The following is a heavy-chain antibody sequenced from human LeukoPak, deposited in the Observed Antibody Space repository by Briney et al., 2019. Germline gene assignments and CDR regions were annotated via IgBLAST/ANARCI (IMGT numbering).Heavy chain of an antibody. CDR3: ASIVVVPAAREDAFDI. Sequence: ASVKVSCKASGYTFTSYYMHWVRQAPGQGLEWMGIINPSGGSTSYAQKFQGRVTMTRDTSTSTVYMELSSLRSEDTAVYYCASIVVVPAAREDAFDIWGQGTMDTVSS. D-gene: IGHD2-2*01. CDR1: GYTFTSYY. CDR2: INPSGGST. J-gene: IGHJ3*02. V-gene: IGHV1-46*01.